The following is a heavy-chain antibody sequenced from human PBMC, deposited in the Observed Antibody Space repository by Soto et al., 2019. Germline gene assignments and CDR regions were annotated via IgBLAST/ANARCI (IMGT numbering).Heavy chain of an antibody. CDR2: ISGSGGST. V-gene: IGHV3-23*01. CDR3: AKVPNDYDSSGYYYYYMDV. CDR1: GFTFSSYA. Sequence: GGSLRLSCAASGFTFSSYAMSWVRQAPGKGLEWVSAISGSGGSTYYADSVKGRFTISRDNSKNTLYLQMNSLRAEDTAVYYCAKVPNDYDSSGYYYYYMDVWGKGTTVTVSS. D-gene: IGHD3-22*01. J-gene: IGHJ6*03.